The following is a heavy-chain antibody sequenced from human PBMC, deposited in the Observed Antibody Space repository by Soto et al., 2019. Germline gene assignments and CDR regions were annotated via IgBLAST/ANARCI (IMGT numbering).Heavy chain of an antibody. CDR2: IWYGGSNK. D-gene: IGHD2-2*01. J-gene: IGHJ4*02. CDR1: GFTFSSYG. V-gene: IGHV3-33*01. CDR3: ASDKYLGYCSSTSCYAGGWFLH. Sequence: PGGSLRLSCAASGFTFSSYGMHWVRQAPGKGLEWVAVIWYGGSNKYYADSVKGRFTISRDNSKNTLYLQMNSLRAEDTAVYYCASDKYLGYCSSTSCYAGGWFLHWGQGTLVTVSS.